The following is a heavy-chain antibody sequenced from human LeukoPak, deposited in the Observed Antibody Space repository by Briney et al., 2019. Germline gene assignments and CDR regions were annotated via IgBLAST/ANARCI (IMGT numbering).Heavy chain of an antibody. Sequence: SETLSLTCAVYGGSFSGYYWSWIRQPPGKGLEWIGEINHSGSTNYNPSLKSRVTISVDTSKNQFSLKLSSVTAADTAVYYCARGSNGSSSSSRPLDYWGQGTLVTVSS. CDR3: ARGSNGSSSSSRPLDY. CDR1: GGSFSGYY. J-gene: IGHJ4*02. CDR2: INHSGST. D-gene: IGHD6-6*01. V-gene: IGHV4-34*01.